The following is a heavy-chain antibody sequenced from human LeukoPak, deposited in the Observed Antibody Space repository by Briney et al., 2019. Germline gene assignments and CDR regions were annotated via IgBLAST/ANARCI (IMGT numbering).Heavy chain of an antibody. CDR2: ISSSGAYI. Sequence: GGSLRLSCAASGFTFRSYSLNWVRQAPGKGLEWVSSISSSGAYIYYADSVKGRFTISRDNGKDSLYLQMNSLRDEDTAVHYCVRGTEYDILSGKNFGQFYFEYWGQGTLVTVSS. V-gene: IGHV3-21*01. J-gene: IGHJ4*02. CDR3: VRGTEYDILSGKNFGQFYFEY. CDR1: GFTFRSYS. D-gene: IGHD3-9*01.